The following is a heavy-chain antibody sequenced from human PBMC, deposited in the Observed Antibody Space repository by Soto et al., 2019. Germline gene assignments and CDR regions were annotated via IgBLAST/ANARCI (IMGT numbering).Heavy chain of an antibody. J-gene: IGHJ2*01. CDR3: AKEATGSIWYFDL. D-gene: IGHD5-12*01. Sequence: EVQLVETGGGLIQPGGSLRLSCAASGFTVSSNFVNWVRQAPGKGLEWVSVIYIGGSTHYADSVKGRFTISRDNSKNTLYLQMNSLRAEDTAVYYCAKEATGSIWYFDLWGRGTLVIVSS. V-gene: IGHV3-53*02. CDR2: IYIGGST. CDR1: GFTVSSNF.